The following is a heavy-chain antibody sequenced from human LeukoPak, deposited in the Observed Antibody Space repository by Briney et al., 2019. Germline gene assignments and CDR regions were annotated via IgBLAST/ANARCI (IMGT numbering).Heavy chain of an antibody. D-gene: IGHD5-18*01. CDR3: ARDRTSGYSYGRNWFDP. CDR2: INHSGST. J-gene: IGHJ5*02. CDR1: GGSFSGYY. V-gene: IGHV4-34*01. Sequence: PSETLSLTCAVYGGSFSGYYWSWIRQPPGKGLEWIGEINHSGSTNYNPSLKSRVTISVDTSKNQFSLKLSSVTAADTAVYYCARDRTSGYSYGRNWFDPWGQGTLVTVSS.